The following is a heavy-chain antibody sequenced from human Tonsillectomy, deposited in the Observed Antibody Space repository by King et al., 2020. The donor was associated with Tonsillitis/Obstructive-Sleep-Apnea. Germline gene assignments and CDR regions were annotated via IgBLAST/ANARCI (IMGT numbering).Heavy chain of an antibody. CDR3: AKDYCSGGSCYFYFDY. J-gene: IGHJ4*02. CDR2: ISGSGGST. D-gene: IGHD2-15*01. V-gene: IGHV3-23*04. CDR1: GFTFSSYA. Sequence: VQLVESGGGLVQPGGSLRLSCAASGFTFSSYAMSWVHQAPGKGLEWVSAISGSGGSTYYADSVKGRFTISRDNSKKTLYLQMNSLRAEDTAVYYCAKDYCSGGSCYFYFDYWGQGTLVTVSS.